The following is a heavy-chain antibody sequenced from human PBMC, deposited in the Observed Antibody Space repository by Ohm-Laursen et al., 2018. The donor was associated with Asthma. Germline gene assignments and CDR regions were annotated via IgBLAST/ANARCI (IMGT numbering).Heavy chain of an antibody. CDR2: INPSGGST. J-gene: IGHJ6*02. Sequence: ASVKVSCKSSGYTFTSYYMHWVRQAPGQGLEWMGIINPSGGSTSYAQKFQGRVTMTRDTSTSTVYMELSSLRSEDTAVYYCARAESRYDFWSGYCGMDVWGQGTTVTVSS. CDR1: GYTFTSYY. CDR3: ARAESRYDFWSGYCGMDV. V-gene: IGHV1-46*01. D-gene: IGHD3-3*01.